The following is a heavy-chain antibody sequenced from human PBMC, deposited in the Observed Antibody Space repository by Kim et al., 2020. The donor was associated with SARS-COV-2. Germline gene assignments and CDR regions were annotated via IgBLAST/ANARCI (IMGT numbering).Heavy chain of an antibody. Sequence: ASVKVSCKASGYTFINYVMHWVRQAPGQRPEWMGLISIGNDNTKFSQKFQGRVTITRDTSASTAYMELTSLRSEDTAIYYCARGSGWDFDYWGQGTLVTV. V-gene: IGHV1-3*04. CDR2: ISIGNDNT. D-gene: IGHD6-19*01. J-gene: IGHJ4*02. CDR1: GYTFINYV. CDR3: ARGSGWDFDY.